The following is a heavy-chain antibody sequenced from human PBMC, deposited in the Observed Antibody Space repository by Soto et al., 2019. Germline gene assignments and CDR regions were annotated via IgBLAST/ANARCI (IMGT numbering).Heavy chain of an antibody. Sequence: EMHLVESGGGVVRPGGSLRLSCAASGFTFDNYGMTWVRQAPGKGLEWVSSIGWNGARTEYADSVKGRLTISRDNAKNSLYLQMNSLRADDMAFYYCARDRYGSGMTAFDIWGQGTLVIVSS. J-gene: IGHJ3*02. CDR3: ARDRYGSGMTAFDI. D-gene: IGHD3-10*01. CDR1: GFTFDNYG. V-gene: IGHV3-20*04. CDR2: IGWNGART.